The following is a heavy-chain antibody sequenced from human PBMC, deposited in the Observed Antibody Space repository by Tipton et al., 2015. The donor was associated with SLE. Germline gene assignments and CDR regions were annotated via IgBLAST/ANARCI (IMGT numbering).Heavy chain of an antibody. V-gene: IGHV3-48*03. CDR2: ISSSGSTI. J-gene: IGHJ6*03. Sequence: SLRLSCAASGFTFSSYEMNWVRQAPGKGLEWVSYISSSGSTIYYADSVKGRFTISRDNAKNSLYLQMNSLRAEDTAVYYCARSYYYYYYYMDVWGKVTTVTVSS. CDR1: GFTFSSYE. CDR3: ARSYYYYYYYMDV.